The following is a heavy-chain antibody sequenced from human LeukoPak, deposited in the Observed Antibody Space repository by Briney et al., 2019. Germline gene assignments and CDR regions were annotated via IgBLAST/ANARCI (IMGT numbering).Heavy chain of an antibody. V-gene: IGHV4-34*01. CDR2: FIHVGST. D-gene: IGHD3-16*02. J-gene: IGHJ4*02. Sequence: KPSETLSLTCAVYGGSFSGYYWSWIRQPQGKGRSGLGEFIHVGSTNYNPSLKRRVTISVDTSKNQFSLKLSSVTAADTAVYYCARGMITFGGVIALRYYFDYWGQGTLVTVSS. CDR1: GGSFSGYY. CDR3: ARGMITFGGVIALRYYFDY.